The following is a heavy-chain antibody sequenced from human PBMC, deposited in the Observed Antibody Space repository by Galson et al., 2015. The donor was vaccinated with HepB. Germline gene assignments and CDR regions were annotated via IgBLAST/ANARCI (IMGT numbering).Heavy chain of an antibody. CDR3: AKDFARGRDFDWYDPVAY. D-gene: IGHD3-9*01. V-gene: IGHV3-23*01. J-gene: IGHJ4*02. Sequence: SLRLSCAASGFTFSSYAMSRVRQAPGDRLEWVSTISAPGGSTYYADSVKGRFTMSRDNVKNILYLQMNSLRADDTAVYYCAKDFARGRDFDWYDPVAYWGQGTLVTVSS. CDR1: GFTFSSYA. CDR2: ISAPGGST.